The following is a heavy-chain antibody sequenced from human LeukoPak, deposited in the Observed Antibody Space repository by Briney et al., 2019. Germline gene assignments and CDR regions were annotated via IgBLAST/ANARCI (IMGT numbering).Heavy chain of an antibody. CDR1: GFTFSTYA. CDR2: ISISGGST. Sequence: QPGGSLRLSCAASGFTFSTYAMSWVRQAPGKGLEWVSGISISGGSTYYADSVKGRFTISRDNSKNTLYLQMNRLRAEDTAVYYCAKDRDLLFAHCWFDLWGQGTLVTVSS. CDR3: AKDRDLLFAHCWFDL. J-gene: IGHJ5*02. V-gene: IGHV3-23*01. D-gene: IGHD3-10*01.